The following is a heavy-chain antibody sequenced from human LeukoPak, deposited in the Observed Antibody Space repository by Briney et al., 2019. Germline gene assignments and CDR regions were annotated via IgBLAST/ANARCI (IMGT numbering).Heavy chain of an antibody. CDR3: ARVNYYDSSGIRY. CDR2: ISYTGTYI. V-gene: IGHV3-21*01. CDR1: AFSLNAYN. Sequence: GGSLRLSCAASAFSLNAYNMNWVRQAPGKGLEWVSSISYTGTYIYYADSVKGRFTISRDNAQNSLYLQMNNLRAEDTAVYYCARVNYYDSSGIRYWGQGTLVTVSS. J-gene: IGHJ4*02. D-gene: IGHD3-22*01.